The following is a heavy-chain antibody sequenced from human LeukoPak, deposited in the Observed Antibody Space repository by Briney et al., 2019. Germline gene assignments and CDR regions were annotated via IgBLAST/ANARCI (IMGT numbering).Heavy chain of an antibody. D-gene: IGHD3-22*01. Sequence: GASVKVSSTASGDTLNTYAISWLRQAPGHRLEWMGRVIPTFDMTNYIQRFQARVTITADKSTSTAYMELRSVRSEDTAVYYCARSESDYFDSSGYYYIFDYWGQGTLVTVSS. CDR1: GDTLNTYA. V-gene: IGHV1-69*04. J-gene: IGHJ4*02. CDR3: ARSESDYFDSSGYYYIFDY. CDR2: VIPTFDMT.